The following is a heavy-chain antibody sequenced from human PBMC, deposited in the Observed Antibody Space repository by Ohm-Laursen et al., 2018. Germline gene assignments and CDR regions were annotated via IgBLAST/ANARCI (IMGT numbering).Heavy chain of an antibody. V-gene: IGHV1-2*02. J-gene: IGHJ3*02. CDR1: GYTFTGFY. CDR3: ARNAAFDI. Sequence: GASVKVSCKASGYTFTGFYMHWVRQAPGQGLEWMGWISPNSGGTNYAQRFQGRVTMTRDTSISTAYMELSRLRSDDTAVYYCARNAAFDIWGQGTMVTISS. CDR2: ISPNSGGT.